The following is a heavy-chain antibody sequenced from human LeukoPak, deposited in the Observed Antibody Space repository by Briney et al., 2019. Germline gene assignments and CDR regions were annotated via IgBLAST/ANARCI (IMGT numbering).Heavy chain of an antibody. D-gene: IGHD6-13*01. CDR3: AKDVAAAAGYYFDY. Sequence: SVKVSCKASGGTFSSYAISWVRQAPGQGLEWMGGIIPIFGTANYAQKFQGRVTITADESTSTAYMELSSLRSEDTAVYYCAKDVAAAAGYYFDYWGQGTLVSVSS. CDR1: GGTFSSYA. J-gene: IGHJ4*02. CDR2: IIPIFGTA. V-gene: IGHV1-69*13.